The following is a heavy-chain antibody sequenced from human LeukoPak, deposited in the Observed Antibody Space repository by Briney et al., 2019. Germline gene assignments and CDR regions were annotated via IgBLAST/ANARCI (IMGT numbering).Heavy chain of an antibody. J-gene: IGHJ3*02. Sequence: GGSLRLSCTASGLTLSDHFIDWVRQAPGKGLEWVGRSRRKSMSYTTEYAASVKGRFTFFRDDSQNSLYLQMNSLETEDTAVYVCTRDGGLSGNSAFAIWGQGTVDTVSS. CDR2: SRRKSMSYTT. D-gene: IGHD2/OR15-2a*01. CDR1: GLTLSDHF. CDR3: TRDGGLSGNSAFAI. V-gene: IGHV3-72*01.